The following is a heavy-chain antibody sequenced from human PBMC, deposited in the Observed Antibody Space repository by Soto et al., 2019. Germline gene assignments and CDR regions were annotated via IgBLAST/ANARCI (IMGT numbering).Heavy chain of an antibody. Sequence: QVQLQESGPGLVKPSGTLSLTCAVSGGSISSSNWWNWVRQPPGKGLEWIGEIYHSGSTNYNPSLKSRVTISVDKSKNQFSLKLTSVTAADTAVYFCVRAHLFWGGYPLDYWGQGTLVTVSS. CDR2: IYHSGST. CDR1: GGSISSSNW. D-gene: IGHD3-3*01. V-gene: IGHV4-4*02. J-gene: IGHJ4*02. CDR3: VRAHLFWGGYPLDY.